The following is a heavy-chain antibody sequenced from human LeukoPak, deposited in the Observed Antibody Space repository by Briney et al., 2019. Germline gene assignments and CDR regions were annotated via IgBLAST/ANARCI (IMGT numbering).Heavy chain of an antibody. J-gene: IGHJ4*02. CDR2: INWNSGII. CDR1: GFTFSSYW. Sequence: PGGTLRLSCAASGFTFSSYWMSWVRQAPGKGLEWVSSINWNSGIIDYADSVKGRFTISRDNAKNSLYLQMDSLRAEDTAFYYCAKDIGPLTYHYDTSGYSGAFDYWGQGTLVTVSS. CDR3: AKDIGPLTYHYDTSGYSGAFDY. D-gene: IGHD3-22*01. V-gene: IGHV3-9*01.